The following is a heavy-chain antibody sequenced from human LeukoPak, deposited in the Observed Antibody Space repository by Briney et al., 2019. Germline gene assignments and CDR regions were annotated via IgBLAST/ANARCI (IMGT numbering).Heavy chain of an antibody. CDR1: GGSISSSSYY. CDR3: ARQGRGSGAYYYYYGMDV. J-gene: IGHJ6*02. D-gene: IGHD3-10*01. CDR2: IYYSGST. Sequence: ETLSLTCTVSGGSISSSSYYWGWIRQPPGKGLEWIGSIYYSGSTYYNPSLKSRVTISVDTSKNQFSLKLSSVTAADTAVYYCARQGRGSGAYYYYYGMDVWGQGTTVTVSS. V-gene: IGHV4-39*01.